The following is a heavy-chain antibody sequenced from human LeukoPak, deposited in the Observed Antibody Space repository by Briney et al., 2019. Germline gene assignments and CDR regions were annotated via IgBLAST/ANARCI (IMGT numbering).Heavy chain of an antibody. J-gene: IGHJ5*02. CDR1: GGSISSSSYY. CDR3: ARQGAVAVPMGPTRGWFDP. Sequence: SETLSLTCTVSGGSISSSSYYWGWIRQPPGRGLEWIGSTNYMGSTYYNPSLKSRVTISVDTSKNQFSLKLSSVTAADTAVYYCARQGAVAVPMGPTRGWFDPWGQGTLVTVSS. V-gene: IGHV4-39*01. CDR2: TNYMGST. D-gene: IGHD6-19*01.